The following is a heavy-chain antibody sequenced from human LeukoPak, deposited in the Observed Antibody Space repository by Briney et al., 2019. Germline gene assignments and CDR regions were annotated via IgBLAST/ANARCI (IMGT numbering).Heavy chain of an antibody. Sequence: PGGSLRLSCAASGFTFDDYAMHWVRQAPGKGLEWVSGISWNSGCIGYADSVKGRFTISRDNAKNSLYLQMNSLRAEDTALYYCAKDMGLWFGELFDYWGQGTLVTVSS. CDR1: GFTFDDYA. CDR3: AKDMGLWFGELFDY. J-gene: IGHJ4*02. V-gene: IGHV3-9*01. D-gene: IGHD3-10*01. CDR2: ISWNSGCI.